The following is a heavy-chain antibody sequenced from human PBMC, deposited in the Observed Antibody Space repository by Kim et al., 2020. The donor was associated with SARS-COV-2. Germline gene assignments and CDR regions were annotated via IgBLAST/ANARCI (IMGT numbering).Heavy chain of an antibody. V-gene: IGHV4-34*01. CDR1: GGSFSGYY. Sequence: SETLSLTCAVYGGSFSGYYWSWIRQPPGKGLEWIGEINHSGSTNYNPSLKSRVTISVDTSKNQFSLKLSSVTAADTAVYYCARLYGDYGHCLDYWGQGTLVTVSS. CDR3: ARLYGDYGHCLDY. J-gene: IGHJ4*02. CDR2: INHSGST. D-gene: IGHD4-17*01.